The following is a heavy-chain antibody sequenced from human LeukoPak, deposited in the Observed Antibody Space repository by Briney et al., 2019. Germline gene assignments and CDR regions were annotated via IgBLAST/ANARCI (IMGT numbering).Heavy chain of an antibody. CDR1: GGTFSSYA. V-gene: IGHV1-69*13. J-gene: IGHJ3*02. Sequence: ASVKVSCKASGGTFSSYAISWVRQAPGQGLEWMGGIIPIFGTANYAQKFQGRVTITADESTSTAYMELSSLRSEDTAVYYCAREGWNYSAFDIWGQGTMVTVSS. D-gene: IGHD1-7*01. CDR3: AREGWNYSAFDI. CDR2: IIPIFGTA.